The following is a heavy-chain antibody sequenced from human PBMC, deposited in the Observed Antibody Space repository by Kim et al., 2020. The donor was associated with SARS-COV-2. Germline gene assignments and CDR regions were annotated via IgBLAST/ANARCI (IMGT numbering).Heavy chain of an antibody. CDR2: IKQDGSEK. V-gene: IGHV3-7*01. J-gene: IGHJ4*02. CDR1: GFTFSSYW. Sequence: GGSLRLSCAASGFTFSSYWMSWVRQAPGKGLEWVANIKQDGSEKYYVDSVKGRFTISRDNAKNSLYLEMNSLRAEDTAVYYCARGNYGSGSYSERPLDYWGQGTVVTVSS. CDR3: ARGNYGSGSYSERPLDY. D-gene: IGHD3-10*01.